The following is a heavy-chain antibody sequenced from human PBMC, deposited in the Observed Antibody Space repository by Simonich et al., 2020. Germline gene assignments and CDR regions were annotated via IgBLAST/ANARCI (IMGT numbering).Heavy chain of an antibody. CDR2: IYYSGTT. V-gene: IGHV4-59*01. J-gene: IGHJ4*02. Sequence: QVQLQESGPGLVKPSETLSLTCTVSGGSISSYYWSWIRQPPGKGLEWIGYIYYSGTTNYTPSRKSRVTISVDTSKNQFSLKLSSVTAADTAVYYCARGGLYFDYWGQGTLVTVSS. CDR3: ARGGLYFDY. CDR1: GGSISSYY. D-gene: IGHD2-15*01.